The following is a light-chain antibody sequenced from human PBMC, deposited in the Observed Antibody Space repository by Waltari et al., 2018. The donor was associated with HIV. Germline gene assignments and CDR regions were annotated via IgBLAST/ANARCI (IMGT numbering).Light chain of an antibody. J-gene: IGKJ1*01. CDR2: KAS. V-gene: IGKV1-5*03. CDR1: QSISSG. Sequence: DIQMTQSPSTLSASLGDRVTITCRPSQSISSGLAWYQQKPGKAPNLLIYKASSLESGVPSRFSGSGSGTEFTLTISSLQPDDFATYYCQQYNTSPWTFGQGTKVEVK. CDR3: QQYNTSPWT.